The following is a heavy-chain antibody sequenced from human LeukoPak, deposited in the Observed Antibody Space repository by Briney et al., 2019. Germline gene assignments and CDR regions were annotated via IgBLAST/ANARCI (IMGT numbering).Heavy chain of an antibody. CDR3: TRNSGWYGLS. J-gene: IGHJ1*01. CDR1: GFTFSSYG. V-gene: IGHV3-23*01. Sequence: GGTLRLSCAASGFTFSSYGMSWVRQAPGKGLEWVSAVSGGGSGTYYADSVKGRFTISRDNSNNTLFLHLNSLRGEDTAVYYCTRNSGWYGLSWGQGTLVTVSS. CDR2: VSGGGSGT. D-gene: IGHD6-19*01.